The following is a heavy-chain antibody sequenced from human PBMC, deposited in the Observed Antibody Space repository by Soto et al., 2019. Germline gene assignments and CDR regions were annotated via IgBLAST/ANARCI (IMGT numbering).Heavy chain of an antibody. CDR2: IKQDGSEK. V-gene: IGHV3-7*03. Sequence: EVQLVESGGGLVQPGGSLRLSCAASGFTFSSYWMSWVRQAPGKGLEGVANIKQDGSEKYYVDSVKGRFTISRDNAKNSLYLQMNSLRAEDTAVYYCAKDNSGSYPRLGYYYGMDVWGQGTTVTVSS. J-gene: IGHJ6*02. CDR1: GFTFSSYW. CDR3: AKDNSGSYPRLGYYYGMDV. D-gene: IGHD1-26*01.